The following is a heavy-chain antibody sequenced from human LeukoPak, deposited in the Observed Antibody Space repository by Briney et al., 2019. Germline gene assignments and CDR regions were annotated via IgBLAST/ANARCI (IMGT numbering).Heavy chain of an antibody. Sequence: PSGTLSLTCGVSGGSISNTNWWTWVRQPPGKGLEWIGEIYHSGSTNYNPSLKSRVTISVDKSKNQFSLKLSSVTAADAAVYYCARTSRINMVLDPWGQGTLVTVSS. CDR3: ARTSRINMVLDP. V-gene: IGHV4-4*02. J-gene: IGHJ5*02. CDR1: GGSISNTNW. D-gene: IGHD3-10*01. CDR2: IYHSGST.